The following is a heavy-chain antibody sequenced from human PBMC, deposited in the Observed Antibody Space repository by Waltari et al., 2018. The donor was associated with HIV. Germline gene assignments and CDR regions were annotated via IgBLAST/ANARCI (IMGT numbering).Heavy chain of an antibody. J-gene: IGHJ2*01. Sequence: QLLQSGGIAVRPGGSLNVSCTASGFKFDGSTLHWVRQLSGRGLEWICHIKSKRDTYATSYSPSLRGRFTIYRDDLTNTVSLHMNSLKNEDTAIYYCTRVFESLNWYFDVWGRGTLVSV. CDR3: TRVFESLNWYFDV. V-gene: IGHV3-73*02. CDR1: GFKFDGST. CDR2: IKSKRDTYAT.